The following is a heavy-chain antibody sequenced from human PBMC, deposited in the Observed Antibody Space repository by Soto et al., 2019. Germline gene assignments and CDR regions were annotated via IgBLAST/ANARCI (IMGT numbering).Heavy chain of an antibody. CDR1: GFICSSYD. V-gene: IGHV3-23*01. D-gene: IGHD4-4*01. Sequence: AGSLTLSCAVAGFICSSYDMSWVRPPQGKGLEWVSTILVGGSPHYEDSVKGRFTISRDTSKSTVYLQMNSLTDEDTAEYYCAKVPTGEMATVFQAFDIWGQGTMVTVSS. CDR3: AKVPTGEMATVFQAFDI. J-gene: IGHJ3*02. CDR2: ILVGGSP.